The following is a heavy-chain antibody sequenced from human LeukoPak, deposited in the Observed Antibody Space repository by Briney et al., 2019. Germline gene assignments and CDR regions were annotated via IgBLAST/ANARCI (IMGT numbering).Heavy chain of an antibody. CDR3: SRGTYPYSSDN. D-gene: IGHD3-10*01. J-gene: IGHJ4*02. CDR2: ISYDGSNK. CDR1: GFTFSSYA. V-gene: IGHV3-30-3*01. Sequence: GGSLRLSCAASGFTFSSYAMHWVRQAPGKGLEWVAVISYDGSNKYYADSVKGRFTISRDNAKNILYLQMNSLRAEDTAVYYCSRGTYPYSSDNWGQGALVTVSS.